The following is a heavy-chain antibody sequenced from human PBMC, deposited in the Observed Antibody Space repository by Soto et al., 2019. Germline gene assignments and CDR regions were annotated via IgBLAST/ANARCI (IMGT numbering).Heavy chain of an antibody. CDR3: ASVRTGYYNFDY. J-gene: IGHJ4*02. V-gene: IGHV3-74*01. Sequence: GGSLRLSCAASGFPFSSYWMHWVRQAPGKGLVWVPRLNPDGSRTSYADSVKGRFTISRDNAKNTLYLQMNSLRAEDTALYYCASVRTGYYNFDYWGQGTLVTVSS. CDR1: GFPFSSYW. CDR2: LNPDGSRT. D-gene: IGHD3-9*01.